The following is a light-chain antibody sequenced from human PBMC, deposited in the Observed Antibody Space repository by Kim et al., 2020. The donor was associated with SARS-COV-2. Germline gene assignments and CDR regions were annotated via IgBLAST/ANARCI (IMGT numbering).Light chain of an antibody. CDR3: QVWDRSTNRV. CDR1: NIGSKS. J-gene: IGLJ3*02. Sequence: VAPGRTARITCGGYNIGSKSVHWYQQKPGQAPVVVIYYDTGRPSGVPERFSGSNSGDTATLTISRVEAGDEADYYCQVWDRSTNRVFGGGTQLTVL. CDR2: YDT. V-gene: IGLV3-21*04.